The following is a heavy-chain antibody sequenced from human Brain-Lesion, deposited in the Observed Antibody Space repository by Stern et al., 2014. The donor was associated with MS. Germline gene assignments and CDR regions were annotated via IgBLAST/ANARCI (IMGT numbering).Heavy chain of an antibody. D-gene: IGHD2-2*01. Sequence: EVQLVESGGGLVKPGGSLSLSCAASGFTFNSYSMNWVRQAPGTGLEWVSSISVGTDYIYYADSAKGRFTISRDNAKNSLFLQMNTLRAEDTGVYYCSRVDCSGTNCFYYYYGMDVWGQGTTVTVSS. CDR2: ISVGTDYI. J-gene: IGHJ6*02. V-gene: IGHV3-21*01. CDR3: SRVDCSGTNCFYYYYGMDV. CDR1: GFTFNSYS.